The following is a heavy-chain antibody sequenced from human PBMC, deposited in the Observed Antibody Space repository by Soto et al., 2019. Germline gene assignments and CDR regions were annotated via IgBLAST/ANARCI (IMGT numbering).Heavy chain of an antibody. CDR2: IKQDGSEK. CDR3: ARVTRAYDYYYGMDV. V-gene: IGHV3-7*05. D-gene: IGHD2-2*01. Sequence: GGSLRLSCAASGFTFSSYWMSWVRQAPGKGLEWVANIKQDGSEKYYVDSGKGRFTIPRDNAKNSLYLQMNSLRAEDTAVYYCARVTRAYDYYYGMDVWGQGTTVTVSS. J-gene: IGHJ6*02. CDR1: GFTFSSYW.